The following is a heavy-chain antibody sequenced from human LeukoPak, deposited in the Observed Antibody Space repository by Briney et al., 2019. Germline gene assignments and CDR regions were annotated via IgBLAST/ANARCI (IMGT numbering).Heavy chain of an antibody. V-gene: IGHV1-18*04. CDR3: SRDCGSDWCMFDF. CDR2: ISVHNGHT. CDR1: GYNFTTYG. D-gene: IGHD6-19*01. J-gene: IGHJ4*02. Sequence: ASVTVSFTASGYNFTTYGITWVRQAPGQGLAGIGWISVHNGHTNYARNVQSRVTLTTDTSTTTAYMELRSLTSDDTAVYYCSRDCGSDWCMFDFWGQGTLVTVSS.